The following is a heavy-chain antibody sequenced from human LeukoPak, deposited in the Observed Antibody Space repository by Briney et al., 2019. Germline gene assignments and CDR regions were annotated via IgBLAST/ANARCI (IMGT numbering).Heavy chain of an antibody. V-gene: IGHV3-11*04. J-gene: IGHJ4*02. Sequence: GGSLRLSCAASGFTFSDYYMSWIRQVPGKGLEWVSYIGRSGTTIHYADSVKGRFTISWDNAKKSLYLQMNSLRAEDTAVYYCAKDARRTFGLSSGLYRGSYYFDYWGQGTLVTVSS. CDR2: IGRSGTTI. D-gene: IGHD6-19*01. CDR1: GFTFSDYY. CDR3: AKDARRTFGLSSGLYRGSYYFDY.